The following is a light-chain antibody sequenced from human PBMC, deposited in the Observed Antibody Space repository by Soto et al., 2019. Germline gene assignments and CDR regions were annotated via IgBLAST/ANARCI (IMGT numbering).Light chain of an antibody. CDR1: SSDVGAYIY. V-gene: IGLV2-14*03. J-gene: IGLJ1*01. CDR2: EVN. CDR3: SSFTTTSTHV. Sequence: QSVLTQPASVSGSPGQSITISCGGTSSDVGAYIYVSWYQQFPGKAPKLIIYEVNNRPSGVSDRFSGSKSDTTAYLTISGPQAEDEADYYCSSFTTTSTHVFGTGTKVTVL.